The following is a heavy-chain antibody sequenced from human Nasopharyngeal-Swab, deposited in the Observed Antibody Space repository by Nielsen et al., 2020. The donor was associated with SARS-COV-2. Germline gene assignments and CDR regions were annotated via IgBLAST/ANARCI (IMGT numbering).Heavy chain of an antibody. J-gene: IGHJ6*02. Sequence: LSLTCSASGFPFDDYTMHWVRQAPGKGLELVSLISCDGRSTYYADSVKGRFPIPSDNAKNSLYLQMNSLRAEDTAVYYCARDRHKPWIVGATFYYYGMDVWGQGTLVTVSS. D-gene: IGHD1-26*01. V-gene: IGHV3-43*01. CDR3: ARDRHKPWIVGATFYYYGMDV. CDR1: GFPFDDYT. CDR2: ISCDGRST.